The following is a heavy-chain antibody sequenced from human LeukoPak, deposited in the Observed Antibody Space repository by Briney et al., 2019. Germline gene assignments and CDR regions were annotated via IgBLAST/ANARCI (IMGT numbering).Heavy chain of an antibody. CDR3: ARVQRGIAVALDY. CDR1: GFTFSSYW. V-gene: IGHV3-7*04. Sequence: GGSLRLSCAASGFTFSSYWMSWVRQAPGKGLEWVANIKKDGSEKYYVDSVKGRFTISRDNVKNLLYLQMNSLRAEDTAVYYCARVQRGIAVALDYWGQGTLATVSS. D-gene: IGHD6-19*01. J-gene: IGHJ4*02. CDR2: IKKDGSEK.